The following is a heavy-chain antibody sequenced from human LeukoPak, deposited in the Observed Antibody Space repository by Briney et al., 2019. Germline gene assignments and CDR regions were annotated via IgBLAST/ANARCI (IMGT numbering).Heavy chain of an antibody. CDR3: ARSRCSSTSCYPRQVGYYYGMDV. V-gene: IGHV1-69*01. D-gene: IGHD2-2*01. CDR1: GGTFSSYA. Sequence: ASVKVSCKASGGTFSSYAISWVRQAPGQGLEWMRGIIPIFGTANYAQKFQGRVTITADESTSTAYMELSSLRSEDTAVYYCARSRCSSTSCYPRQVGYYYGMDVWGQGTTVTVSS. J-gene: IGHJ6*02. CDR2: IIPIFGTA.